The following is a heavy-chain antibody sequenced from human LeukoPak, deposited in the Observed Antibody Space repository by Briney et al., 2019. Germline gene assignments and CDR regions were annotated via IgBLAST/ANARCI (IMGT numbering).Heavy chain of an antibody. V-gene: IGHV3-7*01. CDR1: GFTFSDYW. CDR2: IKQDGSQR. CDR3: ARRGGSSSRRSPIDY. D-gene: IGHD6-6*01. Sequence: GGSLRLSCTASGFTFSDYWMTWVRQAPGKGPEWVANIKQDGSQRYYVDSVRGRFTISRDNAKNSLFLQMNGLRAEDTAVYYCARRGGSSSRRSPIDYWGQGTLVTVPS. J-gene: IGHJ4*02.